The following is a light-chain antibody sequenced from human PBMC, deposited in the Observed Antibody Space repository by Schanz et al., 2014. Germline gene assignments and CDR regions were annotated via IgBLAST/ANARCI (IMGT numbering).Light chain of an antibody. CDR1: SSDVGGYNY. J-gene: IGLJ3*02. CDR3: GSYAGNINWV. CDR2: DVS. Sequence: QSALTQPASVSGSPGQSVTFSCTGTSSDVGGYNYVSWYQQHPGKAPKLMIYDVSRRPSGVPDRFSGSKSDNTASLTVSGLQVEDEADYSCGSYAGNINWVFGGGTKLTVL. V-gene: IGLV2-8*01.